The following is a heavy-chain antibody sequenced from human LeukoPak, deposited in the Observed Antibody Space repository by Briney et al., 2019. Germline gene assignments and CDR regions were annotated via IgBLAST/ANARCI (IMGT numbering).Heavy chain of an antibody. D-gene: IGHD5-18*01. CDR1: GGSISSYY. Sequence: PSETLSLTCAVSGGSISSYYWSWIRQPPGKGLEWIGFFYYSGSTNYNPSLKSRVTISVDTSKNHFSLKLSSVTAADTAVYHCARGPGGYSYGYYFDYWGQGTLVTVSS. V-gene: IGHV4-59*01. J-gene: IGHJ4*02. CDR2: FYYSGST. CDR3: ARGPGGYSYGYYFDY.